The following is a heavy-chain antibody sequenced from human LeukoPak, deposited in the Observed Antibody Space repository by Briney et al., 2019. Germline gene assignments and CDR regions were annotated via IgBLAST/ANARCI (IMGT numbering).Heavy chain of an antibody. CDR1: GDSISSYY. V-gene: IGHV4-59*01. J-gene: IGHJ6*02. Sequence: SETLSLTCTVSGDSISSYYWSWIRQPPGKGLEWIGYIYYSGSTNYNPSLKSRVTISLDTSKNQFSLRLSSVTAADTAVYYCARDRGQMGYYGGHSHYFGMDVWGQGTTVTVSS. D-gene: IGHD4-23*01. CDR2: IYYSGST. CDR3: ARDRGQMGYYGGHSHYFGMDV.